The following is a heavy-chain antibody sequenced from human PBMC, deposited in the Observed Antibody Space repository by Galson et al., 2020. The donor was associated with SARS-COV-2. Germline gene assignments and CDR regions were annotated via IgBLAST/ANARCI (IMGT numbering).Heavy chain of an antibody. J-gene: IGHJ4*02. V-gene: IGHV4-39*01. CDR1: GGAISSTYY. CDR3: ARQNYHDSSIIFY. D-gene: IGHD3-22*01. CDR2: VSYSGTT. Sequence: SETLSLTCTVSGGAISSTYYWGWIRQPPGKGREWIGVVSYSGTTYYNPSLKSRVTISVDTSKNQFSLKLSSVTAADTAVYYCARQNYHDSSIIFYWGQGTLVTVSS.